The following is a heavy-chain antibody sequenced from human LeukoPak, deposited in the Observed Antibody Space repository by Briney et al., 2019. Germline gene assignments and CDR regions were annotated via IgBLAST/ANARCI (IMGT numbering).Heavy chain of an antibody. CDR2: ISGSGGST. D-gene: IGHD2/OR15-2a*01. CDR3: ARSGLSRFGF. CDR1: GFIFSTYG. V-gene: IGHV3-23*01. Sequence: GGSLRLSCGASGFIFSTYGMIWVRRARGKGLEWVSAISGSGGSTHYADSVKGLFSISRDNSRNTVYLQMNTLRVEDTVGYYCARSGLSRFGFWGQGTLVTVSS. J-gene: IGHJ4*02.